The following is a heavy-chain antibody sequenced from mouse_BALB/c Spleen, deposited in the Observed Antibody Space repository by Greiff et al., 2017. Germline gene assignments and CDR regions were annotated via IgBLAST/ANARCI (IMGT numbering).Heavy chain of an antibody. V-gene: IGHV5-4*02. CDR2: ISDGGSYT. J-gene: IGHJ4*01. CDR1: GFTFSDYY. Sequence: EVHLVESGGGLVKPGGSLKLSCAASGFTFSDYYMYWVRQTPEKRLEWVATISDGGSYTYYPDSVKGRFTISRDNAKNTLYLQMSSLKSEDTAMYYCTRAYGNYEGGAMDYWGQGTSVTVSS. CDR3: TRAYGNYEGGAMDY. D-gene: IGHD2-10*02.